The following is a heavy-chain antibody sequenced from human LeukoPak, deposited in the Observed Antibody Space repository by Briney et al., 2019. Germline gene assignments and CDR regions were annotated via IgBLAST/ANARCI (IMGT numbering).Heavy chain of an antibody. Sequence: ASVKVSCKASGYTSTGYYMHWVRQAPGQGLEWMGWINPNSGGTNYAQKFQGRVTMTRDTSISTAYMELSRLRSDDTAVYYCARPYFYGELFDYWGQGTLVTVSS. CDR2: INPNSGGT. J-gene: IGHJ4*02. V-gene: IGHV1-2*02. CDR1: GYTSTGYY. CDR3: ARPYFYGELFDY. D-gene: IGHD3-10*01.